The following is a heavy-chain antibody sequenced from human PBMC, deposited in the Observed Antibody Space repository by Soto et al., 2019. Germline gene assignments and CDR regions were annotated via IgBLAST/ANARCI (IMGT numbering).Heavy chain of an antibody. CDR3: ARALYDFWSGYTTYYYYYMDV. Sequence: GASVKVSFKASGYTFTSYGISWVRQAPGQGLEWMGWISAYNGNTNYAQKLQGRVTMTTDTSTSTAYMELRSLRSDDTAVYYCARALYDFWSGYTTYYYYYMDVWGKGTTVTVSS. CDR1: GYTFTSYG. D-gene: IGHD3-3*01. V-gene: IGHV1-18*01. CDR2: ISAYNGNT. J-gene: IGHJ6*03.